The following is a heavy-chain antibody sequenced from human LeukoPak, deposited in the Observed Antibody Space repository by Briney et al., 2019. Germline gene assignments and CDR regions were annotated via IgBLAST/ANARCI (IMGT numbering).Heavy chain of an antibody. V-gene: IGHV4-39*07. CDR3: ARDVSRWLVHDFDY. Sequence: PSETLSLTCTVSGGSISSSSYYWGWIRQPPGKGLEWIGSIYYSGRTYYNPSLKSRVTISVDTSKNQFSLKLSSVTAADTAVYYCARDVSRWLVHDFDYWGQGTLVTVSS. CDR2: IYYSGRT. D-gene: IGHD6-19*01. J-gene: IGHJ4*02. CDR1: GGSISSSSYY.